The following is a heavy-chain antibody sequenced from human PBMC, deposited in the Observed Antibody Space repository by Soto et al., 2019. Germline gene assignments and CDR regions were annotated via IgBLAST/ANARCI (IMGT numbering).Heavy chain of an antibody. J-gene: IGHJ4*02. CDR3: ASYHDYAEYYFDS. CDR2: IYYSGST. D-gene: IGHD4-17*01. V-gene: IGHV4-39*01. CDR1: GGSISSSSYY. Sequence: QLQLQESGPGLVKPSETLYLTCAVSGGSISSSSYYWGWIRQPPGKGLEWIGSIYYSGSTYYNPSLNNRATVPADIVKHQLSHMLSYETTGDTAGYCCASYHDYAEYYFDSWGQGTRVTGSS.